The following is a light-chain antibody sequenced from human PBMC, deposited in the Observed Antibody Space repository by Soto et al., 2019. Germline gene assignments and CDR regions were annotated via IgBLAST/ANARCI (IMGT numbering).Light chain of an antibody. CDR1: QDISND. Sequence: DIQMTQSPSSLSASVGDRVTITCQASQDISNDLNWYQHIPGKAPKLLIYHASIQEKGVPSRFSGSGSGTHFTFTISSLQPEDIGTYYCHQYNNLPFSAFGPGTKVDLK. CDR3: HQYNNLPFSA. V-gene: IGKV1-33*01. J-gene: IGKJ3*01. CDR2: HAS.